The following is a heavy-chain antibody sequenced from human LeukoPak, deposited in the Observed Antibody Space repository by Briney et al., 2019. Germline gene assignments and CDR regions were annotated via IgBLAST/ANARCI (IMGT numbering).Heavy chain of an antibody. CDR3: ARVSSSWFVDY. J-gene: IGHJ4*02. CDR2: IYYSGST. CDR1: GGSISSYY. D-gene: IGHD6-13*01. Sequence: SETLSLTCTVSGGSISSYYWSWIRQPPGKGLEWIGSIYYSGSTYYNPSLKSRVAISVDTSKNQFSLKLSSVTAADTAVYYCARVSSSWFVDYWGQGTLVTVSS. V-gene: IGHV4-39*07.